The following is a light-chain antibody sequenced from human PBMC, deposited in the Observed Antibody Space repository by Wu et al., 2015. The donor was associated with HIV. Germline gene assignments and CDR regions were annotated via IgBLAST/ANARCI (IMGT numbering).Light chain of an antibody. J-gene: IGKJ1*01. CDR1: QDVGSS. CDR3: QHRSSWLGT. Sequence: EIVMTQSPATLSMSPGERASLSCRASQDVGSSLVWYQQKPGQAPRLLIYDTSNRATGIPARFSGSGSGTDFTLTISSLESADFAIYYCQHRSSWLGTFGQGTKVEVK. V-gene: IGKV3-11*01. CDR2: DTS.